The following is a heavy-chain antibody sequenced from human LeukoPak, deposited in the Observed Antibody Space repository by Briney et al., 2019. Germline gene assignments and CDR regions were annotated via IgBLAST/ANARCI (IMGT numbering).Heavy chain of an antibody. CDR2: ISYRGST. CDR1: GGSISSHY. D-gene: IGHD5-24*01. V-gene: IGHV4-59*11. Sequence: SETLSLTCTVSGGSISSHYWSWIRQPPGKGLEWIGYISYRGSTNYNPSLKSRVTMSVDTSKNQFSLKLSSVTAADTAVYYCTRDRRDGYNYVDIWGQGTLVTVSS. J-gene: IGHJ4*02. CDR3: TRDRRDGYNYVDI.